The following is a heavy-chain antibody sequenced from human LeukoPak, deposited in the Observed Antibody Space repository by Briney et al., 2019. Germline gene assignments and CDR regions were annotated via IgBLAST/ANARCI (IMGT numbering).Heavy chain of an antibody. D-gene: IGHD3-10*01. CDR1: GYSFTSYW. J-gene: IGHJ4*02. V-gene: IGHV5-51*01. Sequence: GESLKISSKGSGYSFTSYWIGWVRQMPGKGLEWMGIIYPGDSDTRYSPSFQGQVTISADKSISTAYLQWSSLKASDTAMYYCARLRPNLNYYGSGSYPYFDYWGQGTLVTVSS. CDR3: ARLRPNLNYYGSGSYPYFDY. CDR2: IYPGDSDT.